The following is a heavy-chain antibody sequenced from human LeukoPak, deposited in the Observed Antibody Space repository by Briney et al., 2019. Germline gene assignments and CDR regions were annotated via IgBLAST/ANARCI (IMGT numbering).Heavy chain of an antibody. Sequence: GGSLRLSCAASGFTFSSYAMHWVRQAPGKGLEWVAVISYDGSNKYYADSVKGRFTISRDNSKNTLYLQMNSLRAEDTAVYYCARGYYGSGSYPSWGQGTTVTVSS. CDR1: GFTFSSYA. J-gene: IGHJ6*02. CDR2: ISYDGSNK. V-gene: IGHV3-30*14. D-gene: IGHD3-10*01. CDR3: ARGYYGSGSYPS.